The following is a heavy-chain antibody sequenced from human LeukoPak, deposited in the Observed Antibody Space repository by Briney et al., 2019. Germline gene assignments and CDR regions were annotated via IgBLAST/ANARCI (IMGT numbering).Heavy chain of an antibody. CDR3: AKSDIVVVTAIPPWFDP. CDR1: GFTFSSYA. D-gene: IGHD2-21*02. J-gene: IGHJ5*02. CDR2: ISGSGGST. Sequence: GGSLRLSCAASGFTFSSYAMSWVRQAPGKGLEWVSAISGSGGSTYYADSVKGRFTISRDNSKNTLYLQMNSLRAEDTAVYYCAKSDIVVVTAIPPWFDPWGQGILVTVPS. V-gene: IGHV3-23*01.